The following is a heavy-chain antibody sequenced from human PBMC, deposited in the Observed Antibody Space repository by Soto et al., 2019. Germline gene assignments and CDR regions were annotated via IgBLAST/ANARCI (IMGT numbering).Heavy chain of an antibody. CDR1: GGSVSSGSYY. Sequence: SETLSLTCTVSGGSVSSGSYYWSWIRQPPGKGLEWIGYIYYSGSTNYNPSLKSRVTISVDTSKNQFSLKLSSVTAADTAVYYCARGVPYSYGYVSWFDPWGQGTLVTV. CDR2: IYYSGST. V-gene: IGHV4-61*01. CDR3: ARGVPYSYGYVSWFDP. D-gene: IGHD5-18*01. J-gene: IGHJ5*02.